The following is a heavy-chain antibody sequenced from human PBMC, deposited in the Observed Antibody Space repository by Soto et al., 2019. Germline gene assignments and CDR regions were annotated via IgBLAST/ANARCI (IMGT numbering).Heavy chain of an antibody. D-gene: IGHD2-2*01. J-gene: IGHJ6*02. CDR3: ARARSIVLVPAAGRGMDV. CDR1: GGTFSSYA. V-gene: IGHV1-69*12. Sequence: QVQLVQSGAEVKKPGSSVKVSCKASGGTFSSYAISWVRQAPGQGLEWMGGIIPIFGTANYAQKFQGRVTITADESTSTAYMELSILRSEDTAVYYCARARSIVLVPAAGRGMDVWGQGTTVTVSS. CDR2: IIPIFGTA.